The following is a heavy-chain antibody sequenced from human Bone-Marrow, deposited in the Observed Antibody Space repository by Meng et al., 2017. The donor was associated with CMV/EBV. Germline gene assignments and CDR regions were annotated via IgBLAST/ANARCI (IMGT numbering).Heavy chain of an antibody. CDR2: IKKDGSEK. D-gene: IGHD3-3*01. CDR1: GFTFSRYW. J-gene: IGHJ6*02. V-gene: IGHV3-7*01. Sequence: GESLKISCAASGFTFSRYWMTWVRKAPGKGLEWVANIKKDGSEKYYVDSVKGRFTISRDNAEKSLNLQMNSLRAEDTAVYYCARILRWDFWSGYYYYYYYGMDVWGQGTTVTVSS. CDR3: ARILRWDFWSGYYYYYYYGMDV.